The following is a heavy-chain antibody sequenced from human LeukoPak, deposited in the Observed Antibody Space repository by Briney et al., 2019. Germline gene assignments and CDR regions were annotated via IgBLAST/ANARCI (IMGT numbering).Heavy chain of an antibody. CDR2: IYYSGSI. D-gene: IGHD2-15*01. V-gene: IGHV4-30-4*01. CDR1: GGSISGGDYY. CDR3: AREVGYCSGGSCSNWFDP. J-gene: IGHJ5*02. Sequence: SQTLSLTCTVSGGSISGGDYYWSWIRQPPGKGLEWIGYIYYSGSIYYNPSLKSRVTISVDTSKNQFSLKLSSVTAADTAVYYCAREVGYCSGGSCSNWFDPWGQGTLVTVSS.